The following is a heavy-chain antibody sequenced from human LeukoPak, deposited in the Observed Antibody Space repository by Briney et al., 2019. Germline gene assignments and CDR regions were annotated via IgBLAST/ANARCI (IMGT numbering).Heavy chain of an antibody. V-gene: IGHV4-59*01. CDR1: GGSISSYY. CDR2: IYYSGST. D-gene: IGHD3-22*01. J-gene: IGHJ4*02. Sequence: PSETLSLTCTVSGGSISSYYWRWIRQPPGKGLEWIGYIYYSGSTNYNPSLKSRVTISVDTSKNQFSLKLSSVTAADTAVYYCARSSGYYFFDYWGQGTLVTVSS. CDR3: ARSSGYYFFDY.